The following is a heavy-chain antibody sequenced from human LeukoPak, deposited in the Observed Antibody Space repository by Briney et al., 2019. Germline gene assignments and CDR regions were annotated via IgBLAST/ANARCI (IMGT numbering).Heavy chain of an antibody. CDR1: GYTFSTYA. CDR2: INVGDGNT. D-gene: IGHD2-2*01. CDR3: ARSYIVVVPAVYFDY. V-gene: IGHV1-3*01. Sequence: ASVKVSCKTSGYTFSTYAIQWVRQAPGQRLEWMGWINVGDGNTKFSQKFQGRVTITRDTSASSSYMELSSLRSEDTAVYYCARSYIVVVPAVYFDYWGQGTLVTVSS. J-gene: IGHJ4*02.